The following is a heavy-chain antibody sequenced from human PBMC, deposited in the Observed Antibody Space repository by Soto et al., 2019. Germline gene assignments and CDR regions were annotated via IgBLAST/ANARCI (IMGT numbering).Heavy chain of an antibody. D-gene: IGHD3-22*01. V-gene: IGHV3-21*01. CDR3: ARDTKMLAPLIYMDH. CDR1: GFTFNIYS. CDR2: ISSRSSNI. Sequence: GSLRLSCAASGFTFNIYSMNWVRQAPGKGLEWVSSISSRSSNIDYADSVKGRFTISRDNANNSLYLQMNNLSADDTAVYYCARDTKMLAPLIYMDHWGRGTLVTVSS. J-gene: IGHJ4*02.